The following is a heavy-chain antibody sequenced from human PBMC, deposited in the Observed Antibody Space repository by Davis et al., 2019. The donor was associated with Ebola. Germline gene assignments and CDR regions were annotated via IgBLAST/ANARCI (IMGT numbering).Heavy chain of an antibody. Sequence: AASVKVSCKASGGTFSSYAISWVRQAPGQGLEWMGGINPIFGTANYAQKFQGRVTMTEDTSTDTAYVELSSLRSEDTALYYCARLAHVGCSSTSCYNQNWFDPWGQGILVTVSS. V-gene: IGHV1-69*06. CDR2: INPIFGTA. CDR1: GGTFSSYA. CDR3: ARLAHVGCSSTSCYNQNWFDP. D-gene: IGHD2-2*01. J-gene: IGHJ5*02.